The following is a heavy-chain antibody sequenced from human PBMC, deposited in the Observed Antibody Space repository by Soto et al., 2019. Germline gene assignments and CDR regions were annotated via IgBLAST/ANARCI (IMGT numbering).Heavy chain of an antibody. CDR1: GFTFGSYT. CDR3: ARDSVEVTLDS. Sequence: GGSLRLSCAASGFTFGSYTMNWVRQAPGKGLEWVSSITSGSYYRYYADSVKGRFTISRDNAENSLYLQMNSLRAEDTAVYYCARDSVEVTLDSWGQGTLVTVSS. V-gene: IGHV3-21*01. J-gene: IGHJ5*01. D-gene: IGHD2-21*02. CDR2: ITSGSYYR.